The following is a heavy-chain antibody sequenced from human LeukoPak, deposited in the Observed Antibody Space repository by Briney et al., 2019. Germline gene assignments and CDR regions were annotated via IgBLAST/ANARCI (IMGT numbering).Heavy chain of an antibody. Sequence: GGSPRLSCAASGFTFSSYAMHWVRQAPGKGLEWVAVISYDGSNKYYADSVKGRFTISRDNSKNTLYLQMNSLRAEDTAVYYCASPRSGWFGELLDYYYGMDVWGQGTTVTVSS. D-gene: IGHD3-10*01. CDR1: GFTFSSYA. CDR3: ASPRSGWFGELLDYYYGMDV. V-gene: IGHV3-30-3*01. CDR2: ISYDGSNK. J-gene: IGHJ6*02.